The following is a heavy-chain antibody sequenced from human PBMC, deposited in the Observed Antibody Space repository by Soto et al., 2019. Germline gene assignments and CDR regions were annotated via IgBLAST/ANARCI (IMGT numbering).Heavy chain of an antibody. Sequence: QVQLQQSGPRLVKPSETLSLTCTVSSGPDRSHNWGWIRQPPGRGLEWLGSVYYTGDTADNPSLRGRVTISADTSTNDISLTLNSVTAADTAVYYCVRQGIDYLHGLVDVWGQGTTVSVSS. CDR3: VRQGIDYLHGLVDV. D-gene: IGHD4-17*01. CDR1: SGPDRSHN. CDR2: VYYTGDT. V-gene: IGHV4-59*08. J-gene: IGHJ6*02.